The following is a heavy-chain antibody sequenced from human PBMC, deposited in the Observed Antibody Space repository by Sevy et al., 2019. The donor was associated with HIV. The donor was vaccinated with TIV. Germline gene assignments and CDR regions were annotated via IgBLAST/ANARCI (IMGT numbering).Heavy chain of an antibody. CDR2: ISNSGSTI. D-gene: IGHD4-4*01. CDR3: ARDLPPSYSAVPHFDY. V-gene: IGHV3-48*03. Sequence: GGSLRLSCTASGFTFSSYEMNWVRQAPGKGLEWVSYISNSGSTIHYSDSVKGRFTISRDNAKNSLYLQMNSLRAEDTAVYYCARDLPPSYSAVPHFDYWGRGTLVTVSS. J-gene: IGHJ4*02. CDR1: GFTFSSYE.